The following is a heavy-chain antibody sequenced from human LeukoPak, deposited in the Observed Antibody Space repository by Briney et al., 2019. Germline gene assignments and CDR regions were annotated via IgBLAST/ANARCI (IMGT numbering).Heavy chain of an antibody. CDR2: ISSSSSYI. D-gene: IGHD2-15*01. J-gene: IGHJ4*02. V-gene: IGHV3-21*01. CDR3: ARDTPMLPGVFDY. Sequence: PGGSLRLSCAASGFTFSSYSMTWVRQAPGKGLEWVSSISSSSSYIYYADSVKGRFTISRGNAKNSLYLQMNSLRAEDTAVYYCARDTPMLPGVFDYWGQGTLVTVSS. CDR1: GFTFSSYS.